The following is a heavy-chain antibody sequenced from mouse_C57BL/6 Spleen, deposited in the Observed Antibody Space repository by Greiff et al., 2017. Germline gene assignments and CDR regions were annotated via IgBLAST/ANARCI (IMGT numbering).Heavy chain of an antibody. CDR3: ARSGYDPYYLDY. J-gene: IGHJ2*01. CDR1: GYAFSSSW. Sequence: QVQLQQSGPELVKPGASVKISCKASGYAFSSSWMNWVKQRPGKGLEWIGRIYPGDGDTNYNGKFKGKATLTADKSSSTAYMQLSSLTSEDSAVYFCARSGYDPYYLDYWGQGTTLTVSS. D-gene: IGHD2-2*01. CDR2: IYPGDGDT. V-gene: IGHV1-82*01.